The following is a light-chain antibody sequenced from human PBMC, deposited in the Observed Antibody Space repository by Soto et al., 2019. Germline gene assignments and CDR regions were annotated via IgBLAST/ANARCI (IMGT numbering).Light chain of an antibody. CDR1: SSDVGAYNY. CDR2: AVR. J-gene: IGLJ1*01. Sequence: QSVLTQPASVSGSPGQSITISCTGTSSDVGAYNYVSWYQQYPGKAPKVIIFAVRKRPSGVSNRFSGSKSGDTASLTISGLQAEDEADYYCSSYRSSTTFVFGTGTKVTV. CDR3: SSYRSSTTFV. V-gene: IGLV2-14*01.